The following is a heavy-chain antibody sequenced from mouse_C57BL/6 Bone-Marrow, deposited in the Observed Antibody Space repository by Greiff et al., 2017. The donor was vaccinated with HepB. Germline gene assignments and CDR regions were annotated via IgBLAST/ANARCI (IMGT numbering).Heavy chain of an antibody. CDR3: ARDHMNYGSSYPYYAMDY. CDR2: ISDGGSYT. V-gene: IGHV5-4*01. Sequence: EVHLVESGGGLVKPGGSLKLSCAASGFTFSSYAMSWVRQTPEKRLEWVATISDGGSYTYYPDNVKGRFTISRDNAKNNLYLQMSHLKSEDTAMYYCARDHMNYGSSYPYYAMDYWGQGTSVTVSS. CDR1: GFTFSSYA. J-gene: IGHJ4*01. D-gene: IGHD1-1*01.